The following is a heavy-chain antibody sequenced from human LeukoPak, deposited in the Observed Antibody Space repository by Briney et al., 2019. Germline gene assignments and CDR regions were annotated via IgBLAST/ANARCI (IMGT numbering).Heavy chain of an antibody. CDR2: ISSSGGST. V-gene: IGHV3-23*01. D-gene: IGHD3-10*01. J-gene: IGHJ4*02. CDR1: GFTFGSYA. Sequence: GGSLRLSCAASGFTFGSYAKTWVRQAPGKGLEWVSSISSSGGSTYYADSVRGRFTISRDNSKNTLYLQMNSLRAEDTAIYYCAKDLVTGSLDYWGQGTLVTVSS. CDR3: AKDLVTGSLDY.